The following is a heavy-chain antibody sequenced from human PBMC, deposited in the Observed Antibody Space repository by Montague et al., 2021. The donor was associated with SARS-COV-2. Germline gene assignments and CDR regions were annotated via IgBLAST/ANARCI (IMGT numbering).Heavy chain of an antibody. CDR1: GFSLSTSGMC. CDR2: IDWDDDK. V-gene: IGHV2-70*11. Sequence: PAMVKPTQTLTLTCTFSGFSLSTSGMCVSWIRQPPGKALEWLARIDWDDDKYYSTSLKTRLTISKYTSENQVVLTMTNMDPVDTATYYCARILVAAAGSPFDPWGQGTLVTVSS. J-gene: IGHJ5*02. D-gene: IGHD6-13*01. CDR3: ARILVAAAGSPFDP.